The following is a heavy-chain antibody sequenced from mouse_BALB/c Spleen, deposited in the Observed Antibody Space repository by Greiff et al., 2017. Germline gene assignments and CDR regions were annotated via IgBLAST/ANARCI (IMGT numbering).Heavy chain of an antibody. D-gene: IGHD2-4*01. CDR2: ISYSGST. J-gene: IGHJ2*01. V-gene: IGHV3-2*02. CDR1: GYSITSDYA. Sequence: VQLQQSGPGLVKPSQSLSLTCTVTGYSITSDYAWNWIRQFPGNKLEWMGYISYSGSTSYNPSLKSRISITRDTSKNQFFLQLNSVTTEDTATYYCARWGYDYDPSYYFDYWGQGTTLTVSS. CDR3: ARWGYDYDPSYYFDY.